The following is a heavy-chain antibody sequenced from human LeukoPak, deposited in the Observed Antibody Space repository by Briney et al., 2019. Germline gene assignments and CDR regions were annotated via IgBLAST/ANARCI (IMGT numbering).Heavy chain of an antibody. CDR3: ARARGPIAAAGTRFDP. CDR1: GYTFTSYG. V-gene: IGHV1-18*01. D-gene: IGHD6-13*01. J-gene: IGHJ5*02. CDR2: ISAYNGNT. Sequence: GASVKVSCKASGYTFTSYGISWVRQAPGQGLEWMGWISAYNGNTNYAQKLQGRVTMTTDTSTSTAYMELRSLRSDDTAVYYCARARGPIAAAGTRFDPWGQGTLGTVSS.